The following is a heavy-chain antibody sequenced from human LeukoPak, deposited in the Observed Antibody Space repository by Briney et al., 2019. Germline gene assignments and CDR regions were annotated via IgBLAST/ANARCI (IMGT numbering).Heavy chain of an antibody. Sequence: ASVKVSCKASGYTFTSYDINWVRQATGQGLEWMGWMNPNSGNTGYAQKFQGRVTMTRNTSISTAYMELSSLRSEDTAVYYCASTYSSSWFGSYYYGMDVWGQGTTVTVSS. V-gene: IGHV1-8*01. J-gene: IGHJ6*02. D-gene: IGHD6-13*01. CDR2: MNPNSGNT. CDR3: ASTYSSSWFGSYYYGMDV. CDR1: GYTFTSYD.